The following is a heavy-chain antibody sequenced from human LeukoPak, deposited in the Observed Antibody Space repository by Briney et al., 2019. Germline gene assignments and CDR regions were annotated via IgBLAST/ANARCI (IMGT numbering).Heavy chain of an antibody. CDR3: AGLATYSYGPVDY. CDR2: ISSGGHTI. Sequence: KTGGSLRLSCTVSGFSFSDYFMTWIRQAPGKSLEFISYISSGGHTIYYADSLKGRFIISRDNAKNSLYLQMSRLTADDTAVYYCAGLATYSYGPVDYWGQGTLVTVSS. CDR1: GFSFSDYF. D-gene: IGHD5-18*01. J-gene: IGHJ4*02. V-gene: IGHV3-11*01.